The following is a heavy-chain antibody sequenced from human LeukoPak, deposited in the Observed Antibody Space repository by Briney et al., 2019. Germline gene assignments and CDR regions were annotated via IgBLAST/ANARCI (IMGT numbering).Heavy chain of an antibody. V-gene: IGHV3-30*18. Sequence: TGGSLRLSCAASGFTFSSYGMHWVRQAPGKGLEWVAVISYDGSNKYYADSVKGRFTISRDNSKNTLYLQMNSLRAEDTAVYYCAKSSGFGDVRYNWFDPWGQGTLVTVSS. J-gene: IGHJ5*02. CDR1: GFTFSSYG. CDR3: AKSSGFGDVRYNWFDP. D-gene: IGHD3-10*01. CDR2: ISYDGSNK.